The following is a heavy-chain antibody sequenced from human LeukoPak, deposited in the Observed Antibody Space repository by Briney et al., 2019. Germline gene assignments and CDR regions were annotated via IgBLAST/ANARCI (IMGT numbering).Heavy chain of an antibody. V-gene: IGHV3-30-3*01. D-gene: IGHD3-9*01. Sequence: GGSLRLSCAASGFTFSSYAMHWVRQAPGKGLEWVAVISYDGSNKYYVDSVKGRFTISRDNSKNTLYLQMNSLRAEDTAVYYCARDPDYDILTGYYNFDYWGQGTLVTVSS. CDR1: GFTFSSYA. CDR2: ISYDGSNK. J-gene: IGHJ4*02. CDR3: ARDPDYDILTGYYNFDY.